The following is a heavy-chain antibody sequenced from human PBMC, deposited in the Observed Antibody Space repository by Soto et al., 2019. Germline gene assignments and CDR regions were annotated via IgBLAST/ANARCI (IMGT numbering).Heavy chain of an antibody. V-gene: IGHV1-69*13. CDR2: IIPIFGTA. CDR1: GGTFSSYA. J-gene: IGHJ6*02. CDR3: AINKDIVVVVAATPYYYYGMDV. Sequence: EASVKVSCKASGGTFSSYAISWVRQAPGQGLEWMGGIIPIFGTANYAQKFQGRVTITADESTSTAYMELSSLRSEDTAVYYCAINKDIVVVVAATPYYYYGMDVWGQGTTVTVSS. D-gene: IGHD2-15*01.